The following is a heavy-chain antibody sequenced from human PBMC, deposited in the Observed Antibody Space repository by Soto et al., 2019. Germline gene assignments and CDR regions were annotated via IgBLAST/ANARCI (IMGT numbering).Heavy chain of an antibody. D-gene: IGHD6-13*01. CDR1: GFTFSSYW. V-gene: IGHV3-7*03. CDR2: IKQDGSEK. Sequence: PGGSLRLSCVASGFTFSSYWMSWVRQAPGKGLEWVANIKQDGSEKYYVDSVKGRFTISRDNAKNSLYLQMNSLRAEDTAVYYCARDGRAAAGTTDYYYYYGRDVWGQGTTVTVSS. CDR3: ARDGRAAAGTTDYYYYYGRDV. J-gene: IGHJ6*02.